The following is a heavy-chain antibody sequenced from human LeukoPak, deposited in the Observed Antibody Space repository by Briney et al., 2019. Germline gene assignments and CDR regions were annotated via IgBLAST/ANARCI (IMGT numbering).Heavy chain of an antibody. CDR2: INPSGGST. D-gene: IGHD2-21*02. CDR1: GYTFTSYY. Sequence: ASVKVSCKASGYTFTSYYMHWVRQAPGQGLEWMGIINPSGGSTSYAQKFQGRVTMTRDTSTSTVYMELSSLRFEDTAVYYCARVGYDNHQKPVVTANFDYWGQGTLVTVSS. J-gene: IGHJ4*02. V-gene: IGHV1-46*01. CDR3: ARVGYDNHQKPVVTANFDY.